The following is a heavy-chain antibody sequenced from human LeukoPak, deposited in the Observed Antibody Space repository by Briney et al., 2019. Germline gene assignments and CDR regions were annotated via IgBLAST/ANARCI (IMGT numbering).Heavy chain of an antibody. D-gene: IGHD2-8*02. Sequence: PSETLTLTCTVSGGSISSYYWSWIRQPPGKGLEWIGYIYYSGSTNYNPSLKSRVTISVDTSKNQFSLKLSSVTAADTAVYYCAREGGVYFDYWGQGTLVTVSS. CDR3: AREGGVYFDY. V-gene: IGHV4-59*01. CDR2: IYYSGST. J-gene: IGHJ4*02. CDR1: GGSISSYY.